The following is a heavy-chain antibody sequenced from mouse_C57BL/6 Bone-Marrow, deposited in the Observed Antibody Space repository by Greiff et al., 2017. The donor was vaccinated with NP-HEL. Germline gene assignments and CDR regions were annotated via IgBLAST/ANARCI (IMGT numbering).Heavy chain of an antibody. CDR3: AREDYYGSSPTWFAY. V-gene: IGHV1-69*01. CDR1: GYTFTSYW. Sequence: QVQLTQPGAELVMPGASVKLSCKASGYTFTSYWMPWVTPSPGQGLAWIGEIDPSDSYTNYNQKFKGKSTLTVDKSSSTAYMQLSSLTSEDSAVYYCAREDYYGSSPTWFAYWGQGTLVTVSA. D-gene: IGHD1-1*01. CDR2: IDPSDSYT. J-gene: IGHJ3*01.